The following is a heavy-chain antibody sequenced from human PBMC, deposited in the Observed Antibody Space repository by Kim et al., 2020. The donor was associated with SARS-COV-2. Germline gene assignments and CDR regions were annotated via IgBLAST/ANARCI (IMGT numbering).Heavy chain of an antibody. J-gene: IGHJ3*01. V-gene: IGHV3-23*01. Sequence: GGSLRLSCAASGLTFSSYAMSWVRQAPGKGLEWVSALSGSGDSTYYADSVKGRFTISRDNSKNTLYLQMNSLRAEDTAIYYCAKKGKYGSETLRAFDVWGQGTMVTVSS. CDR2: LSGSGDST. CDR3: AKKGKYGSETLRAFDV. CDR1: GLTFSSYA. D-gene: IGHD3-10*01.